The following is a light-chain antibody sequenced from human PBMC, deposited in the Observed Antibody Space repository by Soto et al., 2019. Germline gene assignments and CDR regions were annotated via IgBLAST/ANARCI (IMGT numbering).Light chain of an antibody. J-gene: IGKJ4*01. V-gene: IGKV3-11*01. CDR3: QQRSNWLT. CDR2: AAS. Sequence: EIVLTQSPVTLSLSPGERATLSCRASQSVSSHLAWYQQKPGQAPRLLIYAASIRATGIPARFSGSGSGTDFTLTIGSLEPEDFAVYYCQQRSNWLTFGGGTKVEIK. CDR1: QSVSSH.